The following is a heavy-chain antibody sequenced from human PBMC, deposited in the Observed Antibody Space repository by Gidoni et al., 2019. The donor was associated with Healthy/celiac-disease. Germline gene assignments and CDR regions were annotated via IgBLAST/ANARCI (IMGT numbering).Heavy chain of an antibody. Sequence: QVQLVESGGGVVQPGRSLSLSCAASGFTFSSYAMHWVRQAPGKGLEWVAVISYDGSNKYYADSVKGRFTISRDNSKNTLYLQMNSLRAEDTAVYYCARDTSRYYYDSSGAWGQGTMVTVSS. CDR3: ARDTSRYYYDSSGA. CDR1: GFTFSSYA. D-gene: IGHD3-22*01. V-gene: IGHV3-30-3*01. J-gene: IGHJ3*01. CDR2: ISYDGSNK.